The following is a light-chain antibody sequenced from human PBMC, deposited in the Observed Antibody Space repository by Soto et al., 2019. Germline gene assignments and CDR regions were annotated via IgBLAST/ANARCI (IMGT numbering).Light chain of an antibody. J-gene: IGKJ5*01. Sequence: DIQMTQSPSSVSASVGDRVTITCRASQDISDWLAWYQQQPGKAPKLLIYAASSLQSGVPSRFSGSGSGTDFTLTINSLQPEDFATYYCQQVYSFPITFGQGTRLEMK. CDR2: AAS. CDR3: QQVYSFPIT. V-gene: IGKV1-12*01. CDR1: QDISDW.